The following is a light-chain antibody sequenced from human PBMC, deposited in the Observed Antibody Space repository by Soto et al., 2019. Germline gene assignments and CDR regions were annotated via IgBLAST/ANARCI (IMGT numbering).Light chain of an antibody. CDR1: QPISSSW. V-gene: IGKV1-5*03. CDR3: QQYGSSGT. CDR2: KAS. Sequence: IHMTQFRSSLSASIGYRVTIACRASQPISSSWLAWYQQKPGKAPKVLIYKASTLESGVPSRFSGSGSGTDFTLTISRLEPEDFAVYYCQQYGSSGTFGQGTKVDIK. J-gene: IGKJ1*01.